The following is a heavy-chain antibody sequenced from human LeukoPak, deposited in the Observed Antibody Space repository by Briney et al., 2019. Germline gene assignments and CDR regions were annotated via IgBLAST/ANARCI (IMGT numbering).Heavy chain of an antibody. V-gene: IGHV3-64*01. D-gene: IGHD3-3*01. CDR1: GFTFSSYA. Sequence: GGSLRLSCAASGFTFSSYAMHRVRQAPGKGLEYVSAISSNGGSTYYANSVRGRFTISRDNSKNTLYLQMGSLRAEDMAVYYCAREDVTIFGVVTSPYYYYGMDVWGQGTTVTVSS. CDR3: AREDVTIFGVVTSPYYYYGMDV. J-gene: IGHJ6*02. CDR2: ISSNGGST.